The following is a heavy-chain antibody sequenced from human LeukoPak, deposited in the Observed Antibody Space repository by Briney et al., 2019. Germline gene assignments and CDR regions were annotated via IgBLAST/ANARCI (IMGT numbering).Heavy chain of an antibody. CDR3: ARDSGYDRGDAFDI. J-gene: IGHJ3*02. CDR2: IKDDGSGE. CDR1: GFTFTSYW. Sequence: GGSLRLSCVASGFTFTSYWMAWVRQTPGKGLEWVADIKDDGSGEYYVDSVKGRFTISRDNAKKSLYLQMNSLRAEDTAVYYCARDSGYDRGDAFDIWGQGTMVTISS. V-gene: IGHV3-7*03. D-gene: IGHD5-12*01.